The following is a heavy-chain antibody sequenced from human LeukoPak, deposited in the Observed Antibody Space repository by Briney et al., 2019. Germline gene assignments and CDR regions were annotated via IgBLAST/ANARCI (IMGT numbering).Heavy chain of an antibody. CDR2: IYYSGST. D-gene: IGHD5-18*01. CDR1: GGSISSYY. Sequence: SETLSLTCTVSGGSISSYYWSWIRQPPGKGLEWIGYIYYSGSTNYNPSLKSRVTISVDTSKNQFSLKLSSVTAAGTAVYYCAREPTKRGYSYGFDYWGQGTLVTVSS. CDR3: AREPTKRGYSYGFDY. J-gene: IGHJ4*02. V-gene: IGHV4-59*01.